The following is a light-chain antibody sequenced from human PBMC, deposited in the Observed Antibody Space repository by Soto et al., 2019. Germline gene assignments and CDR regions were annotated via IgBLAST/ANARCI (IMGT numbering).Light chain of an antibody. CDR3: QQYGSSPPKWT. J-gene: IGKJ1*01. Sequence: EIVLTQSPGTLSLSPGERATLSCRASQSVSSSYLAWYQQKPGQGPRLLIYGASSRATGIPDRFSGSGSGTDITLTISRLELEDFAVYYCQQYGSSPPKWTFGQGTKVEIK. V-gene: IGKV3-20*01. CDR1: QSVSSSY. CDR2: GAS.